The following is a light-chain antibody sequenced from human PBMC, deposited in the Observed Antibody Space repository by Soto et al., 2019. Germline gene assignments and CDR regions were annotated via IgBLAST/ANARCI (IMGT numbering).Light chain of an antibody. CDR1: QYVGTR. J-gene: IGKJ1*01. CDR2: YMS. Sequence: ELRLTQSPAHLSSSPGETATLSFRASQYVGTRLAWYQHKPGQAPRLLIYYMSKRATGIPARFSGSGSGTDFTLTISNLAPEDFGVYYCHQRQSWPRTLGQGTKVDIK. V-gene: IGKV3-11*01. CDR3: HQRQSWPRT.